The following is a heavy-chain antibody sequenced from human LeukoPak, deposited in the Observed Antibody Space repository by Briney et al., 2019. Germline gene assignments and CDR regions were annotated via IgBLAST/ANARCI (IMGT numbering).Heavy chain of an antibody. J-gene: IGHJ4*02. CDR2: ISLTGRT. CDR3: SRESGAFCPFGY. D-gene: IGHD1-26*01. V-gene: IGHV4-4*02. Sequence: NTSETLSLTCGVSGGFISSTNWWSWVRQPPGQGLEWIGEISLTGRTNYNPSLDGRVTMSLDESSNQLSLNLTSVTAADTAIYYCSRESGAFCPFGYWGQGTLVIVPS. CDR1: GGFISSTNW.